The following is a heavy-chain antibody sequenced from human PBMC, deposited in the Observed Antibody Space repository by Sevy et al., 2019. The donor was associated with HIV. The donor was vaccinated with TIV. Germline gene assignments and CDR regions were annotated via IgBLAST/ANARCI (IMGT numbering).Heavy chain of an antibody. V-gene: IGHV4-4*02. CDR1: GGSISSSNW. D-gene: IGHD2-21*01. J-gene: IGHJ6*02. Sequence: SETLSLTCVVSGGSISSSNWWSWVRQPPGKGLEWIGEIYHSGSTNYNPSLESRVSISIDKSKNHFSLKVNSVTAADTAVYYCARDDSALYSYGLYLWGQGTTVTVSS. CDR2: IYHSGST. CDR3: ARDDSALYSYGLYL.